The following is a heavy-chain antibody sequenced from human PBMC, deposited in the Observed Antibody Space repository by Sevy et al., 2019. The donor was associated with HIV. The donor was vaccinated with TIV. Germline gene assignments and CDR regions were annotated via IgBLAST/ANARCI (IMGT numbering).Heavy chain of an antibody. V-gene: IGHV3-23*01. CDR3: AKGDRTFYGMDV. Sequence: GGSLRLSCAASGFRFSRSGMHWVRQSPGKGLEWVSAVSGSAGSTYYADSVKGRFTISRDNSKNTLYLQMNSLRAEDTAVYYCAKGDRTFYGMDVWGQGTTVTVSS. CDR2: VSGSAGST. CDR1: GFRFSRSG. D-gene: IGHD2-15*01. J-gene: IGHJ6*02.